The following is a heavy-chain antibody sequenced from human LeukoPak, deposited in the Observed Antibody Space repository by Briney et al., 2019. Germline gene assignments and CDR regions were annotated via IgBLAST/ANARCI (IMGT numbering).Heavy chain of an antibody. Sequence: GGSLRLSCAASGFTVSSNYMSWVRQAPGKGLEWVSSISSSSSYIYYADSVKGRFTISRDNAKNSLYLQMNSLRAEDTAVYYCARHHCSGGSCYPYYFDYWGQGTLVNVSS. CDR2: ISSSSSYI. V-gene: IGHV3-21*01. J-gene: IGHJ4*02. D-gene: IGHD2-15*01. CDR3: ARHHCSGGSCYPYYFDY. CDR1: GFTVSSNY.